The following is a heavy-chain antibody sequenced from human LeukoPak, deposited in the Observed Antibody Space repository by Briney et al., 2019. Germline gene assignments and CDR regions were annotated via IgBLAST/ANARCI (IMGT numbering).Heavy chain of an antibody. CDR1: GFTFSNAW. J-gene: IGHJ4*02. Sequence: PGRSLRLSCAASGFTFSNAWMSWVRQAPGKGLEWVGRIKSKTDGGTTDYAAPVKGRFTISRDDSKHTVYLQMNSLKTEDTAVYYCTTSGIAAAAVYWGQGTLVTVSS. D-gene: IGHD6-13*01. CDR3: TTSGIAAAAVY. CDR2: IKSKTDGGTT. V-gene: IGHV3-15*01.